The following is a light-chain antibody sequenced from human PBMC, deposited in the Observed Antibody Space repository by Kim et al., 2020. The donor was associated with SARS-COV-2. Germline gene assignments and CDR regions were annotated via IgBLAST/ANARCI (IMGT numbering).Light chain of an antibody. J-gene: IGLJ3*02. V-gene: IGLV3-25*03. Sequence: SYELTQPPSVSVSPGQTARITCSGDALPKQYAYWYQQKPGQAPVLVIYKDSERPSGIPERFSRSSSGTTVTLTISGVQAEDEAAYYCQSADSSGTYSWV. CDR2: KDS. CDR1: ALPKQY. CDR3: QSADSSGTYSWV.